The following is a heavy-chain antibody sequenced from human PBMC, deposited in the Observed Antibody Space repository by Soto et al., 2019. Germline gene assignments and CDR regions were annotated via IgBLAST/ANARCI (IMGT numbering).Heavy chain of an antibody. Sequence: AGSMRLSCAASGFTFSSYSMNGVRQAPGKGLEWVSYISSSGSTIYYADSVKGRFTISRDNAVNSLYLQMSSLRAEDTAVYYCARGERFSAPDSWGQGTLVTVSS. CDR1: GFTFSSYS. CDR2: ISSSGSTI. CDR3: ARGERFSAPDS. J-gene: IGHJ4*02. D-gene: IGHD3-3*01. V-gene: IGHV3-48*01.